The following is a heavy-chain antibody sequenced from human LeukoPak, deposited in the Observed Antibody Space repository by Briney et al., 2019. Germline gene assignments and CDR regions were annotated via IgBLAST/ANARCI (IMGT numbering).Heavy chain of an antibody. CDR3: ARDYVYAFDY. Sequence: GGSLRLSCAASVFSFSSYSINWVSQAPGKGLEWVSYISGDGNAKHYTDSVKGRFTISRDNAKNALYLQMNSLRAEDTAVYFCARDYVYAFDYWGQGTLVTVSS. CDR1: VFSFSSYS. CDR2: ISGDGNAK. V-gene: IGHV3-48*01. D-gene: IGHD2/OR15-2a*01. J-gene: IGHJ4*02.